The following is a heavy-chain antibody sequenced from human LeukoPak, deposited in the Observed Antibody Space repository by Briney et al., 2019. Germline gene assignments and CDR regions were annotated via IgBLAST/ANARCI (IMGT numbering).Heavy chain of an antibody. D-gene: IGHD3-3*01. CDR1: GFTFSSYE. V-gene: IGHV3-30*02. CDR2: IRYDGSNK. Sequence: GGSLRLSCAASGFTFSSYEMNWVRQAPGKGLEWVAFIRYDGSNKYYADSVKGRFTISRDNSKNTLYLQMNSLRAEDTAVYYCAALWEWKAFDIWGQGTMVTVSS. J-gene: IGHJ3*02. CDR3: AALWEWKAFDI.